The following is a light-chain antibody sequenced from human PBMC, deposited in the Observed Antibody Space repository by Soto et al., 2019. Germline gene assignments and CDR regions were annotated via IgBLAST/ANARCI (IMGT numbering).Light chain of an antibody. V-gene: IGLV1-47*01. CDR2: SNN. CDR1: RSNIGSNY. J-gene: IGLJ2*01. CDR3: QSYDSSLSVV. Sequence: QAVVTQPPSASGTPGQRVTISCSGGRSNIGSNYVYWYQQLPGTAPKLLISSNNQRPSGVPDRFSGSKSGTSASLAITGLQAEDEADYYCQSYDSSLSVVFGGGTKLTVL.